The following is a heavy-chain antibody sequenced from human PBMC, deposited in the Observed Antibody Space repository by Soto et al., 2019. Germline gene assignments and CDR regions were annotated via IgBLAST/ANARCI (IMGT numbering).Heavy chain of an antibody. V-gene: IGHV1-46*01. CDR2: INPSGDST. CDR3: ARSYYDYVWGSYRSAHFDY. Sequence: ASVKVSCKAXGYTFTSYYMHWLRQDHGQGLEWMGIINPSGDSTSYAQKFQGRVTMTRDTSTSTVYMELSSLRSEDTAVYYCARSYYDYVWGSYRSAHFDYWGQGTLVTVSS. J-gene: IGHJ4*02. D-gene: IGHD3-16*02. CDR1: GYTFTSYY.